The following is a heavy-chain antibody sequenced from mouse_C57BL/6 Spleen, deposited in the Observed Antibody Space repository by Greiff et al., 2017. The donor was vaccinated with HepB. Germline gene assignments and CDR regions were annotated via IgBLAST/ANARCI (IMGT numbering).Heavy chain of an antibody. V-gene: IGHV1-50*01. CDR2: IDPSDSYT. D-gene: IGHD4-1*01. CDR3: ARWGGTNYFDY. J-gene: IGHJ2*01. Sequence: QVQLQQPGAELVKPGASVKLSCKASGYTFTSYWMQWVKQRPGQGLEWIGEIDPSDSYTNYNQKFKGKATLTVDTSSSTAYMQLSSLTSEDSAVYYGARWGGTNYFDYWGQGTTLTVSS. CDR1: GYTFTSYW.